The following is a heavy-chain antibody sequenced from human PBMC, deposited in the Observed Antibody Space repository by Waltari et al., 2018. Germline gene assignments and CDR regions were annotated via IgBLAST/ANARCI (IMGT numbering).Heavy chain of an antibody. CDR2: MNPNSGNT. CDR1: GYTFTSYD. CDR3: ASPIQLRNAFDI. Sequence: QVQLVQSGAEVKKPGASVKVSCKASGYTFTSYDINWVRQATGQGLGWMGCMNPNSGNTGYAQKFQGRVTMTRNTSISTAYMELSSLRSEDTAVYYCASPIQLRNAFDIWGQGTMVTVSS. D-gene: IGHD5-18*01. J-gene: IGHJ3*02. V-gene: IGHV1-8*01.